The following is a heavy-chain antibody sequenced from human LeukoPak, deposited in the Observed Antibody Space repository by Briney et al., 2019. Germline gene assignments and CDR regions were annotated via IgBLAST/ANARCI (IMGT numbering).Heavy chain of an antibody. V-gene: IGHV4-59*01. Sequence: SETLSLTCTVSAGFIIRFYSIWIRQPPGKGLEWIGYIYYSGSTNYNPSLKSRVTISVDTSKNQFSLKLSSVTAADTAVYYCARFWSGGGPDAFDIWGQGTMVTVSS. J-gene: IGHJ3*02. CDR1: AGFIIRFY. CDR2: IYYSGST. CDR3: ARFWSGGGPDAFDI. D-gene: IGHD3-3*01.